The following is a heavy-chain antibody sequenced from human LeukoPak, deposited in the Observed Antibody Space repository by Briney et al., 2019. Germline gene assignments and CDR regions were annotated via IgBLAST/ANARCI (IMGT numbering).Heavy chain of an antibody. CDR2: INPNSGGT. CDR1: GYTFTSYY. V-gene: IGHV1-2*03. D-gene: IGHD1/OR15-1a*01. Sequence: LVASVKVSCKASGYTFTSYYMHWVRQAPGQGLEWMGWINPNSGGTNYAQKFQGRVTMTRDTSISTAYMELSRLRSDDTAVYYCARDRYNWNKVGKNYYFDYWGQGTLVTVSS. J-gene: IGHJ4*02. CDR3: ARDRYNWNKVGKNYYFDY.